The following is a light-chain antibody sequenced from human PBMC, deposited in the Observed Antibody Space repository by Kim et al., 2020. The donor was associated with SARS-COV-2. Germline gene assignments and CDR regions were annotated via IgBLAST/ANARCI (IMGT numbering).Light chain of an antibody. Sequence: SSELTQDPVVSVALGQTVRITCQGDSLRGYYASWXQKKPGQAPVLVIYGKHNRPSGIPDRFSGSSSGNTASLTIAGAQAEDEADYYFSGNPVVFGGGTQL. CDR2: GKH. CDR3: SGNPVV. V-gene: IGLV3-19*01. J-gene: IGLJ2*01. CDR1: SLRGYY.